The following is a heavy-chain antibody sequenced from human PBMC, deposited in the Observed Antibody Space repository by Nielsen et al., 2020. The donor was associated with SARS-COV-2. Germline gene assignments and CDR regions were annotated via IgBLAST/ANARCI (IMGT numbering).Heavy chain of an antibody. J-gene: IGHJ3*02. V-gene: IGHV3-33*01. D-gene: IGHD2-8*01. Sequence: WIRQPPGKGLEWVAVIWYDGSNKYYADSVKGRFTISRDNSKNTLYLQMNSLRAEDTAVYYCAREYCTNGVCYTGAGGDALDIWGQGTMVTVSS. CDR2: IWYDGSNK. CDR3: AREYCTNGVCYTGAGGDALDI.